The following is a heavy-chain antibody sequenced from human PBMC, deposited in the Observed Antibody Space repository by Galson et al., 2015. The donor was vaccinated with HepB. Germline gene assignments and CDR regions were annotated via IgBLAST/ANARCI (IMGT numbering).Heavy chain of an antibody. D-gene: IGHD3-10*01. J-gene: IGHJ4*02. V-gene: IGHV1-24*01. Sequence: SVKVSCKVSGYTLTELSMHWVRQAPGKGLEWMGGFDPEDGETIYAQKFQGRVTMTRDTSISTAYMELSRLRSDDTAVYYCATNSGYWGQGTLVTVSS. CDR3: ATNSGY. CDR2: FDPEDGET. CDR1: GYTLTELS.